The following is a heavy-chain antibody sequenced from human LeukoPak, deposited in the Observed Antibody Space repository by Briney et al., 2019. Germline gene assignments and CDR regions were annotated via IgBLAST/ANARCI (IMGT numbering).Heavy chain of an antibody. CDR1: GGSIRGYY. CDR2: IHYSGST. D-gene: IGHD6-13*01. CDR3: ARSIAAAGTSFEY. Sequence: SETLSLTCTVSGGSIRGYYWTWIRQPPGKGLEWIGYIHYSGSTNCNPSLKSRVIMSVDTSKNQFSLKLSSVTAADTAVYYCARSIAAAGTSFEYWGQGTLVTVSS. V-gene: IGHV4-59*01. J-gene: IGHJ4*02.